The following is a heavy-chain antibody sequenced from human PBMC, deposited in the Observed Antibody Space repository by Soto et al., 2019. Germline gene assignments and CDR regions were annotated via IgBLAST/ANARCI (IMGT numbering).Heavy chain of an antibody. V-gene: IGHV4-59*03. CDR3: ANDIIVIPGAKGLDY. J-gene: IGHJ4*02. CDR1: GGNISGYY. D-gene: IGHD2-2*01. CDR2: MHDSGNT. Sequence: ASVTMSLTCTVSGGNISGYYWNWVRKHPGKGLEFIAYMHDSGNTNYNPSLRSRVTITRDTSASTVYMELSSLRSEDTAVYYCANDIIVIPGAKGLDYWGQGALVTVSS.